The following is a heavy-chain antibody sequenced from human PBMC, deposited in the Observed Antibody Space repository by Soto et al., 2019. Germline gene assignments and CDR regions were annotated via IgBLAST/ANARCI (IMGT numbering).Heavy chain of an antibody. J-gene: IGHJ4*02. CDR3: ARELDYGDYYFDY. CDR1: GGTFSSYT. V-gene: IGHV1-69*08. CDR2: IIPILGIA. D-gene: IGHD4-17*01. Sequence: QVQLVQSGAEVKKPGSSVKVSCKASGGTFSSYTISWVRQAPGQGLEWMGRIIPILGIANYAQKFQGRVTITADKSTSTAYMELSSLRSEDTAVYYCARELDYGDYYFDYGGQGTLVTVSS.